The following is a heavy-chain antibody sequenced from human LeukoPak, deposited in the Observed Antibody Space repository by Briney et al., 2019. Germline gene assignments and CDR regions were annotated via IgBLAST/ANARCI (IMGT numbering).Heavy chain of an antibody. CDR2: ITKGGGGT. CDR3: AQNDLGYYFHY. J-gene: IGHJ4*02. D-gene: IGHD1-1*01. Sequence: GGSLRLSCAASGFTFGTYAMSWVRQAPGKGLEWVSAITKGGGGTYYADSVKGRFTISRDNSRNTLYLQMSSLRAEDTAVYYCAQNDLGYYFHYGGQGTLVTVSS. CDR1: GFTFGTYA. V-gene: IGHV3-23*01.